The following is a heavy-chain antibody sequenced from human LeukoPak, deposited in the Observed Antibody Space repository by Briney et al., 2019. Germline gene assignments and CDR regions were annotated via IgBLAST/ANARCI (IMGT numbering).Heavy chain of an antibody. J-gene: IGHJ4*02. CDR3: AKDLHSSGWYYFDY. CDR2: ISSDGSNE. Sequence: GGSLRLSCAASGFXFSSYGIHWVRQAPGKGLEWVAVISSDGSNEYYADSVKGRFTISRDSSKNTLYLQMNSLRAEDTAVYYCAKDLHSSGWYYFDYWGQGTLVTASS. CDR1: GFXFSSYG. V-gene: IGHV3-30*18. D-gene: IGHD6-19*01.